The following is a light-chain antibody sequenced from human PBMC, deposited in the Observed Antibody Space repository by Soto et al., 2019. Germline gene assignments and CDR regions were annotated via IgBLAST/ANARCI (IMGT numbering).Light chain of an antibody. J-gene: IGKJ1*01. CDR3: QQYYSYPWT. Sequence: AIRMTQSPSSLSASTGDRVTITCRASQVISSYLAWYQQKPGKAPKLLIYAASTLQSGVPSRFSGSGSGTDFTLTISCLQSADFATYYCQQYYSYPWTFGQGTKVEIK. V-gene: IGKV1-8*01. CDR1: QVISSY. CDR2: AAS.